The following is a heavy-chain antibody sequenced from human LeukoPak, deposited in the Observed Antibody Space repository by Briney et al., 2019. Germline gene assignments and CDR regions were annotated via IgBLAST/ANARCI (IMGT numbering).Heavy chain of an antibody. Sequence: PGGSLRLSCAASGFTSSSYAMSWVRQAPGKGLEWVSAISGSGGSTYYADSVKGRFTISRDNSKNTLYLQMNSLRAEDTAVYYCAKSEWELSYFDYWGQGTLVTVSS. V-gene: IGHV3-23*01. J-gene: IGHJ4*02. CDR3: AKSEWELSYFDY. CDR1: GFTSSSYA. CDR2: ISGSGGST. D-gene: IGHD1-26*01.